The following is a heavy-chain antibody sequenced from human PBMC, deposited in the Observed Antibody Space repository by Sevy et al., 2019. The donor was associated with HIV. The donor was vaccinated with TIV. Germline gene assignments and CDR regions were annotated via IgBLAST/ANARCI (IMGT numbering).Heavy chain of an antibody. CDR3: ARDKYHYVSGSFDY. J-gene: IGHJ4*01. CDR1: GVIFRSNA. D-gene: IGHD3-10*01. CDR2: IIAVFGTT. V-gene: IGHV1-69*13. Sequence: ASVKVSCKASGVIFRSNAISWVRQAPGQGLEWMGGIIAVFGTTNYALKFQGRVTVTADEARSTAYMELSSLRSEDTAVYYCARDKYHYVSGSFDYWGHGTQVTVSS.